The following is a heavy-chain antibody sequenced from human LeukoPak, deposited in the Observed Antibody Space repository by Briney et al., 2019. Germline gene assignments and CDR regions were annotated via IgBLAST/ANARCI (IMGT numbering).Heavy chain of an antibody. V-gene: IGHV4-59*12. CDR3: ARAMTTVTPPFFDY. CDR2: IYYSGST. Sequence: SETLSLTCTVSGGSISSYYWSWIRQPPGKGLEWIGYIYYSGSTYYNPSLKSRVTISVDTSKNQFSLKLSSVTAADTAVYYCARAMTTVTPPFFDYWGQGTLVTVSS. D-gene: IGHD4-17*01. CDR1: GGSISSYY. J-gene: IGHJ4*02.